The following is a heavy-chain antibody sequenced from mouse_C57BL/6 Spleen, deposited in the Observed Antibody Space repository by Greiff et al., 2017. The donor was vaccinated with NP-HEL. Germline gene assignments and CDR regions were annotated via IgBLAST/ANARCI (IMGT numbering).Heavy chain of an antibody. Sequence: EVKLQESGPGLVKPSQSLSLTCSVTGYSIPSGYYWNWLRQLPGNKLEWMGHISYDGSNYYNPSLKNRISITRDTSKNQFFLKLNSVTTEDTATYYCARDLYDGYYYWFAYWGQGTLVTVSA. D-gene: IGHD2-3*01. CDR3: ARDLYDGYYYWFAY. CDR2: ISYDGSN. V-gene: IGHV3-6*01. CDR1: GYSIPSGYY. J-gene: IGHJ3*01.